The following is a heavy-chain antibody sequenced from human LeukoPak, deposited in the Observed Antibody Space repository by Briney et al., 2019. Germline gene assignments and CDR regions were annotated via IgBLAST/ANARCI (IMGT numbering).Heavy chain of an antibody. CDR3: AREFYSSSRYWFDP. CDR2: INTNTGNP. D-gene: IGHD6-13*01. J-gene: IGHJ5*02. Sequence: GGSVKVSCKASGYSFTSYAMNWVRQAPGQGLEWMGWINTNTGNPTYAQGFTGRFVFSLDTSVSTAYLQISSLKAEDTAVYYCAREFYSSSRYWFDPWGQGTLVTVSS. CDR1: GYSFTSYA. V-gene: IGHV7-4-1*02.